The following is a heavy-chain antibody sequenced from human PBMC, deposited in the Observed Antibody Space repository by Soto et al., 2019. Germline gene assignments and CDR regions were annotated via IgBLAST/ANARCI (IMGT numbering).Heavy chain of an antibody. Sequence: VGSLRLSCAASGFTFSSYWMHWVRQVPGKGLLWVSRIDEYGSSINYADSVKGRFTISRDNARNTLYLEMNSLRAEDTALYYCTRDIGGKGAYWGPGTLVTVSS. CDR3: TRDIGGKGAY. CDR2: IDEYGSSI. J-gene: IGHJ4*02. CDR1: GFTFSSYW. V-gene: IGHV3-74*01. D-gene: IGHD3-10*01.